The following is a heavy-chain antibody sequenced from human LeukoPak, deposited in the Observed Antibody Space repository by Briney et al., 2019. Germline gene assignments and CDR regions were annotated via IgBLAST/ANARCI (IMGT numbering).Heavy chain of an antibody. Sequence: GGSLRLSCAASGFTFSSYWMSWVRQAPGKGLEWVANIKQDGSERYYVDSLKGQFTISRDNAKNSLYLQMNSLRAEDTAVYYCATHDPPDSLDAFDIWGQGTMVTVSS. CDR2: IKQDGSER. D-gene: IGHD1-1*01. CDR3: ATHDPPDSLDAFDI. J-gene: IGHJ3*02. CDR1: GFTFSSYW. V-gene: IGHV3-7*01.